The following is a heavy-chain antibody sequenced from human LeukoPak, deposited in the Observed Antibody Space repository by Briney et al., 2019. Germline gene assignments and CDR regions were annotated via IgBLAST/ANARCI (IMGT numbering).Heavy chain of an antibody. D-gene: IGHD5-18*01. Sequence: GGSLRLSCTPSGFTISTYAMSWVRQAPGRGLESVSAICGSDDRTYYADSVKGRFTVSRDNSKNTLYLQMNSLRVEDTAIYYCAKDRGFLVDTGTLNGWGQGTLVTVAS. CDR2: ICGSDDRT. CDR1: GFTISTYA. V-gene: IGHV3-23*01. J-gene: IGHJ4*02. CDR3: AKDRGFLVDTGTLNG.